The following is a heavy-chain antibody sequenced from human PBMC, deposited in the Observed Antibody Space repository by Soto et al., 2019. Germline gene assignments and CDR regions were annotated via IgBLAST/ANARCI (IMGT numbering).Heavy chain of an antibody. CDR1: GGTFSTYT. J-gene: IGHJ4*02. D-gene: IGHD5-12*01. Sequence: QVQLVQSGAEMKKPGSSVKVSCKASGGTFSTYTIAWVRQAPGQGLEWMGLILPILDVANYAQKFQDRVTFNADKSTTTAYMELFSLRSNDTAVYYCVGGYNGRLDYWGQGTLVTVSS. V-gene: IGHV1-69*02. CDR3: VGGYNGRLDY. CDR2: ILPILDVA.